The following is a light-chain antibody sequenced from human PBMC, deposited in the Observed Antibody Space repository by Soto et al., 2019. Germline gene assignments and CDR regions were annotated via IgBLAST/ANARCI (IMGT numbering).Light chain of an antibody. CDR1: SSDVGGYNY. CDR2: EVS. V-gene: IGLV2-8*01. CDR3: SEYAGSNISVV. Sequence: QSALTQPPSASGSPGQSVTISCTGTSSDVGGYNYVSWYQQHPGKAPKLMSYEVSKRPSGVPDRFSGSKSGNTASLTVSGLQAEDEADYYCSEYAGSNISVVFGGGSKVTVL. J-gene: IGLJ2*01.